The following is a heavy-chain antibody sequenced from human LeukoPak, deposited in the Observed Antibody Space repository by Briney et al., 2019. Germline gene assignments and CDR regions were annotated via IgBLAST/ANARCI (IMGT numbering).Heavy chain of an antibody. V-gene: IGHV3-30*18. D-gene: IGHD3-22*01. CDR1: GFTFSSYW. CDR2: ISYSGSNK. J-gene: IGHJ6*02. Sequence: QPGGSLRLSCAASGFTFSSYWMNWVRQAPGKGLEWVAVISYSGSNKAYVDSVKGRFSISRDNSKNTVYLQMNSLRSEDTAVYYCAKDTDYDTSGSGYFHYYYGMDVWGQGTTVTVSS. CDR3: AKDTDYDTSGSGYFHYYYGMDV.